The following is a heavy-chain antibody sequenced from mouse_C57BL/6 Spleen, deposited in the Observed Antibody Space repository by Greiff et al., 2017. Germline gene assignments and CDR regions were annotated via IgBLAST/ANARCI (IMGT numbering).Heavy chain of an antibody. CDR3: ARRGGYYEGAMDY. J-gene: IGHJ4*01. V-gene: IGHV1-78*01. CDR2: IYPRDGST. Sequence: VQLQESDAELVKPGASVKISCKVSGYTFTDHTIHWMKQRPEQGLEWIGYIYPRDGSTKYNEKFKGKATLTADKSSSTAYMQLNSLTSEDSAVYFCARRGGYYEGAMDYWGQGTSVTVSS. CDR1: GYTFTDHT. D-gene: IGHD2-3*01.